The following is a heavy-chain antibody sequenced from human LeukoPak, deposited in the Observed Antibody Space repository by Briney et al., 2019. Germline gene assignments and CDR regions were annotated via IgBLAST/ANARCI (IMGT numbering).Heavy chain of an antibody. D-gene: IGHD2-15*01. Sequence: SVKLSCKASGGTFSSYAISWVRQAPGQGLEWMGRIIPILGIANYAQKLQGRVTITADKSTTTAYMELSSLRSEDMAVYYCARAVLNCSGGSCYSADYYYGMDVWGQGTTVTVSS. J-gene: IGHJ6*02. V-gene: IGHV1-69*04. CDR3: ARAVLNCSGGSCYSADYYYGMDV. CDR2: IIPILGIA. CDR1: GGTFSSYA.